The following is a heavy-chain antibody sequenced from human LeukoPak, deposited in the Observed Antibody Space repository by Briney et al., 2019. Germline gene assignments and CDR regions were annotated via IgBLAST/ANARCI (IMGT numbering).Heavy chain of an antibody. CDR3: ASSGWYEGGID. CDR2: ISNSGST. Sequence: PSETLSLTCTVSGASISSYYWSWIRQPPGKGLEWIGYISNSGSTNYNPSLKSRVTISIDTSKNQFSLKLSSVTAADTAVYYCASSGWYEGGIDWGQGTLVTVSS. CDR1: GASISSYY. V-gene: IGHV4-59*12. J-gene: IGHJ4*02. D-gene: IGHD6-19*01.